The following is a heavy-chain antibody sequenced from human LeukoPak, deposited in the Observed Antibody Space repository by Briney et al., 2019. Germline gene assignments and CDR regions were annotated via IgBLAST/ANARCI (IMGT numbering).Heavy chain of an antibody. CDR1: GYTFTGYY. D-gene: IGHD2-2*01. CDR3: ARKSRPHCSSTSCYLGY. CDR2: INPNSGGT. Sequence: GASVKVSCKASGYTFTGYYMHWVRQAPGQGLEWMGWINPNSGGTNYAQKFQGRVTMTRDTSISTAYMELSRLRSDDTAVYYCARKSRPHCSSTSCYLGYWGQGTLVTVSS. V-gene: IGHV1-2*02. J-gene: IGHJ4*02.